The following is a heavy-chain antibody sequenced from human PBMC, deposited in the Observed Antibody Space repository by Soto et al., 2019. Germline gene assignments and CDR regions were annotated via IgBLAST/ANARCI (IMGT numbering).Heavy chain of an antibody. J-gene: IGHJ4*02. D-gene: IGHD2-15*01. Sequence: QVQLQESGPGLVKPSETLSLTCTVSGGSISSYYWTWIRQPPGKGLEWIGYVYYSGSTNYNPSLKSRVTMSVDTSKNPFSLKLSSVTAADPAVYYCARRYGGNLDYWGQGTLVTVSS. V-gene: IGHV4-59*08. CDR2: VYYSGST. CDR3: ARRYGGNLDY. CDR1: GGSISSYY.